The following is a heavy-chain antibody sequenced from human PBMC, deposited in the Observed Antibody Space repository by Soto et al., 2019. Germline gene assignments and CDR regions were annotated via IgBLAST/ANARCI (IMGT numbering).Heavy chain of an antibody. D-gene: IGHD2-8*01. CDR2: INPSSGSP. V-gene: IGHV1-46*01. J-gene: IGHJ4*02. Sequence: QVQLVQSGAEVQKPGASVKVSCRTSGYTFSRYYMHWVRQAPGQGLEWMGIINPSSGSPNYAQKFLGRLPVTRDKATSTVYMELNGLTSEDTAMYYCARGVVVKVYEMAGPDYWGQGTLVTVSS. CDR1: GYTFSRYY. CDR3: ARGVVVKVYEMAGPDY.